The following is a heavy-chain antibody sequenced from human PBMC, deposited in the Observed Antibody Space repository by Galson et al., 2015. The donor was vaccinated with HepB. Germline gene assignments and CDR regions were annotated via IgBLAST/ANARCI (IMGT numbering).Heavy chain of an antibody. CDR1: GGTFSSYA. V-gene: IGHV1-69*13. CDR2: IIPIFGTA. J-gene: IGHJ6*02. Sequence: SVKVSCKASGGTFSSYAISWVRQAPGQGLEWMGGIIPIFGTANYAQKFQGRVTITADESTSTAYMELSSLRSEDTAVYYCSWYGGVGATRSLGHYYGMDVWGQGTTVTVSS. D-gene: IGHD1-26*01. CDR3: SWYGGVGATRSLGHYYGMDV.